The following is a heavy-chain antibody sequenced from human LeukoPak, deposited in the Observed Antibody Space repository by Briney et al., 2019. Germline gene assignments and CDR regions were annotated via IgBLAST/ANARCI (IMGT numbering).Heavy chain of an antibody. Sequence: PGGSLRLSCAASGFTFSSYSMNWVRQAPGKGLEWVSSISSSSSYIYYADSVKGRFTISRDNAKNSLYLQMNSLRAEDTAVYYCARGTAGTFYYYYYMDVWGKGTTVTVSS. V-gene: IGHV3-21*01. J-gene: IGHJ6*03. CDR2: ISSSSSYI. CDR1: GFTFSSYS. CDR3: ARGTAGTFYYYYYMDV. D-gene: IGHD6-19*01.